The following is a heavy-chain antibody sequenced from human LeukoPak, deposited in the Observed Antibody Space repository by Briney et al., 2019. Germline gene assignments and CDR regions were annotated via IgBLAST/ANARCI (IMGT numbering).Heavy chain of an antibody. Sequence: GGSLRLSCAASGFTFSSCGMHWVRQAPGKGLEWVAFIRYDGSNKYYADSVKGRFTISRDNSKNTLYLQMNSLRAEDTAVYYCAKLPVAGTNWDGDYWGQGTLVTVSS. V-gene: IGHV3-30*02. CDR1: GFTFSSCG. J-gene: IGHJ4*02. CDR2: IRYDGSNK. CDR3: AKLPVAGTNWDGDY. D-gene: IGHD6-19*01.